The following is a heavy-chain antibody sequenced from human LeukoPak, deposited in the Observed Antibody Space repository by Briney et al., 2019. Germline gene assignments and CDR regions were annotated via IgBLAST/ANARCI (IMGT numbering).Heavy chain of an antibody. V-gene: IGHV4-59*12. D-gene: IGHD1-26*01. Sequence: ADTLSLTRTVSCGSISSYYWKWIRQPPGRGLEWIGYFFYSATTKYNPSLKSRVPISLYPCKNQFSLIPTSVTAADTAVYYCAREWFSGSYFDYWGQGTLVTVSS. CDR2: FFYSATT. CDR3: AREWFSGSYFDY. CDR1: CGSISSYY. J-gene: IGHJ4*02.